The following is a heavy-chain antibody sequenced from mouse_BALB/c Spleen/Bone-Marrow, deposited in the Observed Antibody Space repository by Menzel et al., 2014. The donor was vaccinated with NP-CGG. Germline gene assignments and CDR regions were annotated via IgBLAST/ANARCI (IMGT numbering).Heavy chain of an antibody. Sequence: EVQLQESGPGLVKPSQTVSLTCTVTGISITTGNYRWSWIRQFPGNKLEWIGYIYYSGTITYNPSLTSRTTITRDTSKNQFFLEMNSLAAEDTATYYCARELYYFDYWGQGTTLTVSS. CDR3: ARELYYFDY. CDR1: GISITTGNYR. CDR2: IYYSGTI. V-gene: IGHV3-5*02. J-gene: IGHJ2*01.